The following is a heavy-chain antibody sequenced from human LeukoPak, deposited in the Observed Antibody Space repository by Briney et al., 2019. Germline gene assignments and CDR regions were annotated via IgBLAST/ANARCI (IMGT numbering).Heavy chain of an antibody. CDR3: ARVIAFRGYMDV. CDR1: GYTFTSYY. CDR2: INPSGGST. Sequence: GASVKVSCKASGYTFTSYYMHWVRQAPGEGLEWMGIINPSGGSTSYAQKFQGRVTMTRDMSTSTVYMELSSLRSEDTAVYYCARVIAFRGYMDVWGKGTTVTVSS. D-gene: IGHD3-16*02. V-gene: IGHV1-46*01. J-gene: IGHJ6*03.